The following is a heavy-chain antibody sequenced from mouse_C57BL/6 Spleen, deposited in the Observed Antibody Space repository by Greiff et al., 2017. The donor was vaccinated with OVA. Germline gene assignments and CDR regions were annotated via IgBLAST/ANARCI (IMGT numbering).Heavy chain of an antibody. CDR3: ARGTDGYSRSWFAY. CDR1: GYTFTSYW. Sequence: QVQLQQSGAELVRPGSSVKLSCKASGYTFTSYWMDWVKQRPGQGLEWIGNIYPSDSETHYNQKFKDKATLTVDKSSSTAYMQLSSLTSEDSAVDYCARGTDGYSRSWFAYWGQGTLVTVSA. J-gene: IGHJ3*01. CDR2: IYPSDSET. D-gene: IGHD2-3*01. V-gene: IGHV1-61*01.